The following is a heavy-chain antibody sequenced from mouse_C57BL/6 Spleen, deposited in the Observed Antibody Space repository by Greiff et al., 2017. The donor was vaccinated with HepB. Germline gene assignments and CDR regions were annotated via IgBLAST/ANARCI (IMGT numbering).Heavy chain of an antibody. Sequence: DVQLVESGPGLVKPSQSLSLTCSVTGYSITSGYYWNWIRQFPGNKLEWMGYISYDGSNNYNPSLKNRISITRDTSKNQFFLKLNSVTTEDTATYYCAKGGNYPYYYAMDYWGQGTSVTVSS. J-gene: IGHJ4*01. CDR2: ISYDGSN. D-gene: IGHD2-1*01. CDR1: GYSITSGYY. V-gene: IGHV3-6*01. CDR3: AKGGNYPYYYAMDY.